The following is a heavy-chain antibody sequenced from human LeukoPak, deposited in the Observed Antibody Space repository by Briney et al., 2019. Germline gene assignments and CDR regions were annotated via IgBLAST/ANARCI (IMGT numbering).Heavy chain of an antibody. D-gene: IGHD6-13*01. CDR3: AKDVDRLAAAYYFDY. CDR1: GFTFSSYD. Sequence: GGSLRLSCAASGFTFSSYDMHWVRQAPGKGLEWVSVISSDENNKYYADSVKGRFTISRDNSKNTLYLQMSSLRPEDTAVYYCAKDVDRLAAAYYFDYWGQGTLVTVSS. J-gene: IGHJ4*02. CDR2: ISSDENNK. V-gene: IGHV3-30*18.